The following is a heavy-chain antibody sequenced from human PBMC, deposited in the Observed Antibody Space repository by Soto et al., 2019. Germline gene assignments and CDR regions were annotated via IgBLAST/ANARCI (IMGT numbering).Heavy chain of an antibody. CDR3: AKPHPRIVGEGAEYFQH. CDR1: GFTFSSYG. CDR2: ISYDGSNK. D-gene: IGHD1-26*01. V-gene: IGHV3-30*18. Sequence: QVQLVESGGGVVQPGRSLRLSCAASGFTFSSYGMHWVRQAPGKGLEWVAVISYDGSNKYYADSVKGRFTISRDNSKNTLYLQMNSLRAEDTAVYYCAKPHPRIVGEGAEYFQHWGQGTLVTVSP. J-gene: IGHJ1*01.